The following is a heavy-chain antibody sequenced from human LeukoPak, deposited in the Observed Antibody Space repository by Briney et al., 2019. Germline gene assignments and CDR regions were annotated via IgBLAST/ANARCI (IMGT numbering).Heavy chain of an antibody. Sequence: SETLSLTCTVSGGSISSRYYYWGWIRQPPGKGLEWIGTVYYSGSTFHKSSLKSRVTISADTSKNQFSLKLGSVSAADTAVYYCASLVLLHSYFDYWGQGALVTVSS. CDR1: GGSISSRYYY. V-gene: IGHV4-39*01. CDR2: VYYSGST. J-gene: IGHJ4*02. D-gene: IGHD3-16*01. CDR3: ASLVLLHSYFDY.